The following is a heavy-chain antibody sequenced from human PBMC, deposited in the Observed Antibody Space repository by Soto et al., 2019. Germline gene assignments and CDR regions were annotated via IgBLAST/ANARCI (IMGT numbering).Heavy chain of an antibody. J-gene: IGHJ5*02. D-gene: IGHD3-3*01. Sequence: SETLSLTCTVSGGCISNHDGGWIRQPPGKGLEWMGYLYYSGTTNYNPSLKSRPTMSVDTSKNQFSLSLTSVTAADTAVYYCARGGYYDFWSGYSHWFDPWGQGTLVTVSS. CDR3: ARGGYYDFWSGYSHWFDP. CDR2: LYYSGTT. V-gene: IGHV4-59*11. CDR1: GGCISNHD.